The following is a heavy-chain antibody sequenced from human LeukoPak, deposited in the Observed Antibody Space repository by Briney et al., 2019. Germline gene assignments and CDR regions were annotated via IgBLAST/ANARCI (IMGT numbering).Heavy chain of an antibody. CDR2: IYTSGST. D-gene: IGHD2-2*01. CDR1: GGSISNYY. Sequence: SETLSLTCTVSGGSISNYYWIWIRQPAGKGLEWIGRIYTSGSTNYNPSLKSRVTISVDTSKNQFSLKLSSVTAADTAVYYCARGPTSSTSPSRFDLWGRGTLVTVSS. CDR3: ARGPTSSTSPSRFDL. J-gene: IGHJ2*01. V-gene: IGHV4-4*07.